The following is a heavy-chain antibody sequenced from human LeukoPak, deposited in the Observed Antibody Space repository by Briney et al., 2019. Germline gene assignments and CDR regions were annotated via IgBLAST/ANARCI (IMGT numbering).Heavy chain of an antibody. Sequence: GASVKVSCKVSGYSLTELPMHWVRQAPGKGLEWMGGFDPEDGETIYAQTLQGRVTMTEDTSTDTAYMELSTMRSEDTAVYYCATDPPTSAKVGTRGYYYSYMDVWGKGTTVTVSS. CDR2: FDPEDGET. V-gene: IGHV1-24*01. CDR3: ATDPPTSAKVGTRGYYYSYMDV. CDR1: GYSLTELP. J-gene: IGHJ6*03. D-gene: IGHD2-2*01.